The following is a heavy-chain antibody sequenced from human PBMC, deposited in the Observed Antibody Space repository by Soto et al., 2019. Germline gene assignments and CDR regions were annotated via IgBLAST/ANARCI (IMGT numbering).Heavy chain of an antibody. CDR3: ARTFYASGSYFLDY. Sequence: EVQLVESGGGLVQPGGSLRLSCAASGFTFSDHYMDWVRQAPGKGLEWVGRTRNKANRYTTEYAASVIGRCTISRDDSKNSMYLQLNSLKSEDPAVYFCARTFYASGSYFLDYWGQGTLVTVSS. CDR2: TRNKANRYTT. J-gene: IGHJ4*02. D-gene: IGHD3-10*01. V-gene: IGHV3-72*01. CDR1: GFTFSDHY.